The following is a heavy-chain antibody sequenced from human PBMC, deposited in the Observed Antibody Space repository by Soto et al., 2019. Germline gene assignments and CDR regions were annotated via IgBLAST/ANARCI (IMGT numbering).Heavy chain of an antibody. CDR1: GAARCGYA. V-gene: IGHV4-34*01. CDR3: ESDPNANAFDI. Sequence: SETLSLTCGVYGAARCGYAWSWVRQPPGKGPQWIGEISQSESPNYGPSLKSRVSISMDTYKNRISLRLRSVTAADTASYYCESDPNANAFDIWGRVTMVTVSS. J-gene: IGHJ3*02. CDR2: ISQSESP.